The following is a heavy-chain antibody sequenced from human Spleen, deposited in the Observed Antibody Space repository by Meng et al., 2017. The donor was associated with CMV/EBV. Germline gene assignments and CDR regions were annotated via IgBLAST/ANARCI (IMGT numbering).Heavy chain of an antibody. J-gene: IGHJ4*01. Sequence: RSCDASGVTLSSYAVSWVRQAPGKGLEWVSAIGGVGGDTYYADSVKGRFTISLDNSKNTLYLQMNSLRAEDTALYYCAKLRNNRVDNWGHGTLVTVSS. V-gene: IGHV3-23*01. CDR1: GVTLSSYA. CDR2: IGGVGGDT. CDR3: AKLRNNRVDN. D-gene: IGHD1/OR15-1a*01.